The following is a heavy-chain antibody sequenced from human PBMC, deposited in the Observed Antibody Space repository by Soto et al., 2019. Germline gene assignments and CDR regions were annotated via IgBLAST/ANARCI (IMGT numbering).Heavy chain of an antibody. V-gene: IGHV3-23*01. D-gene: IGHD3-16*01. J-gene: IGHJ4*02. CDR3: AKAYFVWSSEQPYYFDY. Sequence: EVQLLDSGGGLVQPGGSLRLSCAASGFTFSNYAMTWVRQGPGKGVEWVSGISGSGGRSYYADSVNGRFTISRDNSKSTLYLQMNSLRAEDTAVYYCAKAYFVWSSEQPYYFDYWGQGTLVTVSS. CDR1: GFTFSNYA. CDR2: ISGSGGRS.